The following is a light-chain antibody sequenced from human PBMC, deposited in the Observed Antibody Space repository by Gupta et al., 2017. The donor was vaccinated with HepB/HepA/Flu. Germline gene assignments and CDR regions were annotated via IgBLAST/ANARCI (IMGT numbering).Light chain of an antibody. CDR1: QDISNY. CDR3: QEVKSYPA. V-gene: IGKV1-9*01. J-gene: IGKJ4*01. Sequence: DIQLTQSPSFLSASVGDRVTITCRASQDISNYLAWWQQKAGKAPKLMIYAASTLQSGVPSRFSGSGSGTEFTLTISSRQPEDFATYYCQEVKSYPAFGGGTKVEI. CDR2: AAS.